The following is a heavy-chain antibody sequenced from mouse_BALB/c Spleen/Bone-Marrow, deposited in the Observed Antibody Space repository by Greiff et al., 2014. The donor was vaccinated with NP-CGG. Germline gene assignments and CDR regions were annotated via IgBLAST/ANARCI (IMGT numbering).Heavy chain of an antibody. CDR1: GDSITSGY. V-gene: IGHV3-8*02. Sequence: EVQLQQSGPSLVKPSQTLPLTCSVTGDSITSGYWNWIRKFPGNKLEYMGYISYSGSTYYNPSLKSRISITRDTSKNQYYLQLNSVTTEDTATYYCARWRQMGRPGFAYWGQGTLVTVSA. J-gene: IGHJ3*01. D-gene: IGHD4-1*02. CDR2: ISYSGST. CDR3: ARWRQMGRPGFAY.